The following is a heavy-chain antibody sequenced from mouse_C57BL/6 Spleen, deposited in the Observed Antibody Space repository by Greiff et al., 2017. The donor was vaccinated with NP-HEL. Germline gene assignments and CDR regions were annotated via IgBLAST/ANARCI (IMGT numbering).Heavy chain of an antibody. V-gene: IGHV1-82*01. CDR1: GYAFSSSW. J-gene: IGHJ3*01. CDR2: MYPGDGYT. Sequence: QVQLQQSGPELVKPGASVKISCKASGYAFSSSWMNWVKQRTGKGLEWIGRMYPGDGYTNYNGKFKGKATLTAYKSSSTAYMQRSSLTSEDSAVYFCASGSYSKEGFAYWGQGTLVTVSA. CDR3: ASGSYSKEGFAY. D-gene: IGHD2-5*01.